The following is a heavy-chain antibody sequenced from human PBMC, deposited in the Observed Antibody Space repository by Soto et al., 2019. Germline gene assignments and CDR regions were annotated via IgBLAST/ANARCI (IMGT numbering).Heavy chain of an antibody. Sequence: ASVKVSCKASGYTFTSYGISWVRQAPGQGLEWMGWISAYNGNTNYAQKLQGRVTMTTDTSTSTAYMELRSLRSDDTAVYYCARDGRWELLLIRQNAYYYYGMDVWGQGTTVTVYS. J-gene: IGHJ6*02. CDR3: ARDGRWELLLIRQNAYYYYGMDV. V-gene: IGHV1-18*01. D-gene: IGHD1-26*01. CDR2: ISAYNGNT. CDR1: GYTFTSYG.